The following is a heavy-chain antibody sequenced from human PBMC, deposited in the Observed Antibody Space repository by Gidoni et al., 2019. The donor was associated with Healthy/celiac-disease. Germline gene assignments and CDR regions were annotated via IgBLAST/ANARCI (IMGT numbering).Heavy chain of an antibody. Sequence: EVQLVESGGGLVQPGGSLRLACAASGFPFSSYWMSWVRQVPGKGLEWLANIKQDGSEKYYVDSVKGRFTISRDNAKNSLYLQMNSRRAEDTAVYYCARRGSSWSYYFDYWGQGTLVTVSS. CDR2: IKQDGSEK. D-gene: IGHD6-13*01. J-gene: IGHJ4*02. CDR3: ARRGSSWSYYFDY. V-gene: IGHV3-7*04. CDR1: GFPFSSYW.